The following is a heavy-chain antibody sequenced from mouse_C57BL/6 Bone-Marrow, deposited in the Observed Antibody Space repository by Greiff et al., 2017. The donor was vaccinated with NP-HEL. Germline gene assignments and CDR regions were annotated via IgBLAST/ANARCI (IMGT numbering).Heavy chain of an antibody. D-gene: IGHD2-4*01. J-gene: IGHJ3*01. CDR3: TTWKDYDRFAY. CDR1: GFNIKDDY. V-gene: IGHV14-4*01. CDR2: IDPENGDT. Sequence: EVQLQQSGAELVRPGASVKLSCTASGFNIKDDYMHWVKQRPEQGLEWIGWIDPENGDTEYASKFQGKATITADTSSNTAYLQLSSLTSEDTAVYYCTTWKDYDRFAYWGQGTLVTVSA.